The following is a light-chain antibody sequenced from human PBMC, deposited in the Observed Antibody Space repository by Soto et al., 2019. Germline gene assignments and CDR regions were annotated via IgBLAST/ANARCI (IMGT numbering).Light chain of an antibody. CDR3: HRYNSYWT. CDR2: DAS. Sequence: DIQLTQSPPTLSAPIGDKVTITCRASQSISSGLAWYQQKPVKAPKLLTYDASSLESGVPPRFSGSGSGTEFPLTITSLQPDDFPTYYCHRYNSYWTLCQRPKVGIK. V-gene: IGKV1-5*01. J-gene: IGKJ1*01. CDR1: QSISSG.